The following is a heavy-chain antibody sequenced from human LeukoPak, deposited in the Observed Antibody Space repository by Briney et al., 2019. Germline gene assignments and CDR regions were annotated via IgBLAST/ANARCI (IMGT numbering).Heavy chain of an antibody. CDR1: GGTFSSYA. V-gene: IGHV1-69*13. CDR2: IIPIFGTA. D-gene: IGHD3-3*01. Sequence: ASVKVSCKASGGTFSSYAISWVRQAPGQGLEWMGGIIPIFGTANYAQKFQGRVTITADESTSTAYMELSSLRSEDTAVYYCAIKRGFWSGYVGWGQGTLVTVSS. CDR3: AIKRGFWSGYVG. J-gene: IGHJ4*02.